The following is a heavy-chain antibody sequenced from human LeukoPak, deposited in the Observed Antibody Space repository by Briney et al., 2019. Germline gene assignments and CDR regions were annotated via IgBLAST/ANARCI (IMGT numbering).Heavy chain of an antibody. CDR2: IYYTGST. V-gene: IGHV4-31*01. D-gene: IGHD2-21*02. Sequence: SETLSLTCTVSGGSISSGGYFWSWIRQHPEKGLEWIGYIYYTGSTYYNPSLESQSSISFDTSRTQFPLRLSSVTAADTAVYYCARVTSRGTDCRFGGGLDIWGQGIMVTASS. CDR1: GGSISSGGYF. CDR3: ARVTSRGTDCRFGGGLDI. J-gene: IGHJ3*02.